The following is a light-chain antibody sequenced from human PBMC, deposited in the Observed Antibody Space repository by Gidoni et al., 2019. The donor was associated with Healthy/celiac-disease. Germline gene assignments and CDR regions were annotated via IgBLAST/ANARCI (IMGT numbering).Light chain of an antibody. CDR1: QSVSSY. CDR2: DAS. J-gene: IGKJ3*01. Sequence: EIVLTQSPATLSLSPGERATLSYRASQSVSSYFAWYQQKPGQAPRLLIYDASNRATGIPARFSGSGSGTDFTLTISSLEPEDFAVYYCQQRSNWPPLFTFGPGTKVDIK. CDR3: QQRSNWPPLFT. V-gene: IGKV3-11*01.